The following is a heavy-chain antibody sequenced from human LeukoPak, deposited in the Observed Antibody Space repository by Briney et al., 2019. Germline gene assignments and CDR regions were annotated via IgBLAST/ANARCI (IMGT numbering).Heavy chain of an antibody. Sequence: GGSLRLSCGASGFTFSTHDMHWVRQAPGKGLEWVAFIRYDGSHEYYADSVKGRFTISRDNSKNTLYLQMNSVRSEDTALYYCAKPSGSGVDYWGQGTRVTVSS. V-gene: IGHV3-30*02. D-gene: IGHD1-26*01. CDR3: AKPSGSGVDY. J-gene: IGHJ4*01. CDR2: IRYDGSHE. CDR1: GFTFSTHD.